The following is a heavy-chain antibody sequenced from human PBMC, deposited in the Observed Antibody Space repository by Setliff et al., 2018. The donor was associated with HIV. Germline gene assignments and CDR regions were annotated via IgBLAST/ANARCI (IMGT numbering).Heavy chain of an antibody. Sequence: PSETLSLTCAVSGGDISSSNWGSCVRQPPGKGLEWIGEIYHSGSATYNPSLKSRVIISIDSSKGSLYLQMNSLRVEDTALYYCGRERTGFYIEEWGQRTMVTVSS. D-gene: IGHD2-15*01. CDR2: IYHSGSA. J-gene: IGHJ4*02. CDR1: GGDISSSNW. V-gene: IGHV4-4*02. CDR3: GRERTGFYIEE.